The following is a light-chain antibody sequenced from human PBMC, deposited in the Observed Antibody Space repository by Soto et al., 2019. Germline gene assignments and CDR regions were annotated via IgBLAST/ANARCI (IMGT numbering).Light chain of an antibody. J-gene: IGLJ7*01. V-gene: IGLV2-11*01. CDR2: DVN. Sequence: QSALTQPRSVSGSPGQSVTISCTGTSSDVGGYNYVSWYQQHPGKAPKLMIYDVNKRPSGVPDRFSGSKSGNTASLTISGLQAEDEADYYCCSYAGSYTWVFGEGTQLTVL. CDR1: SSDVGGYNY. CDR3: CSYAGSYTWV.